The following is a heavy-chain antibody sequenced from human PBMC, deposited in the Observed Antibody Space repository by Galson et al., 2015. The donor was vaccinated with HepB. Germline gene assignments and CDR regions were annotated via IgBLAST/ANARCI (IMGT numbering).Heavy chain of an antibody. D-gene: IGHD1-26*01. CDR1: GFTFRRYA. CDR2: ISYDGSNR. J-gene: IGHJ4*02. Sequence: SLRLSCAASGFTFRRYAMHWVRQAPGKGLEWVAVISYDGSNRHYADSVKGRFTISRDNSKNTLYLQMNSLRAEDTAVYYCVRALTGYYKPLDYWGQGTLVTVSS. V-gene: IGHV3-30-3*01. CDR3: VRALTGYYKPLDY.